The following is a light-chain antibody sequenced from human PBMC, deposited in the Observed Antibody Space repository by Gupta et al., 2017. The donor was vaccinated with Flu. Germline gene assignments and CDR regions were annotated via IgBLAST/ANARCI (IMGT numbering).Light chain of an antibody. CDR3: SSYTGSVTV. Sequence: QSALTQPASVSGSPGPSITISCTGTGSDIGGYNYVSWYQQYPGKVPKLMIYEVSYRPSGISDRFSGSKSGNTASLTISGLQTDDEAVYYCSSYTGSVTVFGGGTKLTVL. CDR2: EVS. V-gene: IGLV2-14*01. J-gene: IGLJ3*02. CDR1: GSDIGGYNY.